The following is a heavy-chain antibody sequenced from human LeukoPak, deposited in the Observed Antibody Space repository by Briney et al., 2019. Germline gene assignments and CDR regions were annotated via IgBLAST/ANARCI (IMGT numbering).Heavy chain of an antibody. V-gene: IGHV4-39*01. CDR1: GGSISSSSYY. J-gene: IGHJ4*02. CDR3: ARHRGYCSSTSCYNYFDY. CDR2: IYYSGST. D-gene: IGHD2-2*02. Sequence: PSETLSLTCTVSGGSISSSSYYWGWIRQPPGKGLEWIGSIYYSGSTYYNPSLKSRVTISVDTSKNQFSLKLSSVTAADTAVYYCARHRGYCSSTSCYNYFDYWGQGTLVTVSS.